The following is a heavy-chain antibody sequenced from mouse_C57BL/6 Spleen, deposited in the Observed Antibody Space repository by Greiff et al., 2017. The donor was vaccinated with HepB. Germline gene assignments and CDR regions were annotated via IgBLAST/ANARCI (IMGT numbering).Heavy chain of an antibody. V-gene: IGHV1-64*01. D-gene: IGHD2-3*01. CDR3: ARADGYGDFDY. J-gene: IGHJ2*01. CDR1: GYTFTSYW. Sequence: QVHVKQPGAELVKPGASVKLSCKASGYTFTSYWMHWVKQRPGQGLEWIGMIHPNSGSTNYNEKFKSKATLTVDKSSSTAYMQLSSLTSEDSAVYYCARADGYGDFDYWGQGTTLTVSS. CDR2: IHPNSGST.